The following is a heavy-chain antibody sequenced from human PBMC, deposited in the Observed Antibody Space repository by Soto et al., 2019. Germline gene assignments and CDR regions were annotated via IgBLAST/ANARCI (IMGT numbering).Heavy chain of an antibody. CDR1: GFTFSSYS. Sequence: GGSLRLSCAASGFTFSSYSMNWVRQAPGKGLEWVSSISSSSSYIYYADSVKGRFTISRDNAKNSLYLQMNSLRAEDTAVYYCARVDGFGEFPRYYFDYWGQGTLVTVSS. V-gene: IGHV3-21*01. J-gene: IGHJ4*02. D-gene: IGHD3-10*01. CDR2: ISSSSSYI. CDR3: ARVDGFGEFPRYYFDY.